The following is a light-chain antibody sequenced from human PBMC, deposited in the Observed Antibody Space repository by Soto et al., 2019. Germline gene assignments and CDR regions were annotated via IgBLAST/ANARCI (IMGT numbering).Light chain of an antibody. J-gene: IGKJ1*01. CDR1: QSVSSSF. V-gene: IGKV3-20*01. CDR2: GAS. CDR3: QQYGSSPQT. Sequence: EIVLTQSPGTLSLSPGERATLSCRASQSVSSSFLAWYQQKPGQAPRRLIFGASNRATGIPDRFSGSGSGTDFTLTISRLEPEDFAVYYCQQYGSSPQTFGQGTKVDIK.